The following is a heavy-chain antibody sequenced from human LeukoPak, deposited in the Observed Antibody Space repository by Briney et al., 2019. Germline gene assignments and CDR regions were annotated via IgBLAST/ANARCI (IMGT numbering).Heavy chain of an antibody. CDR3: AKDASSIAARPEH. CDR2: ISSSSSYI. V-gene: IGHV3-21*04. D-gene: IGHD6-6*01. CDR1: GYTFSSYS. Sequence: GGSLRLSCAASGYTFSSYSMNWVRQAPGKGLEWVSSISSSSSYIYYADSVKGRFTISRDNAKNSLYLQMNSLRAEDTALYYCAKDASSIAARPEHWGQGTLVTVSS. J-gene: IGHJ1*01.